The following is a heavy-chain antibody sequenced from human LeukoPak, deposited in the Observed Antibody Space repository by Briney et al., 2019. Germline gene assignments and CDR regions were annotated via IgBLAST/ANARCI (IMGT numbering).Heavy chain of an antibody. D-gene: IGHD6-19*01. CDR3: ARDTSGGWYGLIDY. V-gene: IGHV3-7*01. CDR1: GFTFTSFW. Sequence: PGGSLRLSCEASGFTFTSFWMSWVRQAPGKGLEWVANIKQDGSEKYYVDPVKGRFTISRDNAKNSLYLQMNSLTAEDTAVYYCARDTSGGWYGLIDYWGQGPPVTVSS. CDR2: IKQDGSEK. J-gene: IGHJ4*02.